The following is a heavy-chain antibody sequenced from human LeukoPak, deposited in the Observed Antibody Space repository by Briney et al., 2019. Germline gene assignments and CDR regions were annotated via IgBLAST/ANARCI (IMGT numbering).Heavy chain of an antibody. CDR1: GYTFTSYA. J-gene: IGHJ4*02. CDR3: ARHELDYYDSSGFRYYFDY. Sequence: GASVKVSCKASGYTFTSYAMNWVRQAPGQGLEWMGWISAYNGNTNYAQKLQGRVTMTTDTSTSTAYMELRSLRSDDTAVYYCARHELDYYDSSGFRYYFDYWGQGTLVTVSS. D-gene: IGHD3-22*01. V-gene: IGHV1-18*01. CDR2: ISAYNGNT.